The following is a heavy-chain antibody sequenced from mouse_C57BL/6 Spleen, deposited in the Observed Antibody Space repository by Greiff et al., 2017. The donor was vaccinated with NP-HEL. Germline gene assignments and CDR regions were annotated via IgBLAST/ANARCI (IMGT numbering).Heavy chain of an antibody. CDR1: GYTFTSYG. V-gene: IGHV1-81*01. D-gene: IGHD4-1*01. CDR2: IYPRSGNT. CDR3: ARSGELGRAWFAY. J-gene: IGHJ3*01. Sequence: VKLMESGAELARPGASVKLSCKASGYTFTSYGISWVKQRTGQGLEWIGEIYPRSGNTYYNEKFKGKATLTADKSSSTAYMELRSLTSEDSAVYFCARSGELGRAWFAYWGQGTLVTVSA.